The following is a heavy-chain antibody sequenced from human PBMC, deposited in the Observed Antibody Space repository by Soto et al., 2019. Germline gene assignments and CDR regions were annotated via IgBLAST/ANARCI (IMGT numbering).Heavy chain of an antibody. CDR1: GFTFSSYW. D-gene: IGHD3-9*01. CDR2: IKQDGTEK. V-gene: IGHV3-7*01. J-gene: IGHJ4*02. CDR3: ARVDLLDY. Sequence: VGSLRPSCAASGFTFSSYWVHWVRQAPGKGLEWVANIKQDGTEKYYVDSVKGRFTISRDNAKNLLYLQMNSLRAEDTAVYYCARVDLLDYWGRGTLVTVSS.